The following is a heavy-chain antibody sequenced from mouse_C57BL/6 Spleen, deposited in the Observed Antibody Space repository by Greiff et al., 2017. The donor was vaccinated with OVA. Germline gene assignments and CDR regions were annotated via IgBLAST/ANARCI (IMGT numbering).Heavy chain of an antibody. V-gene: IGHV1-52*01. CDR3: ARGSLGEGFAY. CDR1: GYNFTSYW. CDR2: IDTSDSET. J-gene: IGHJ3*01. Sequence: QVQLQQPGAELVGPGSSVKLSCKASGYNFTSYWMHWVKQRPIQGLEWIGNIDTSDSETHYNQKFKDKATLTVDKSSSTAYMQLSSLTSEDSAVYYCARGSLGEGFAYWGQGTLVTVSA.